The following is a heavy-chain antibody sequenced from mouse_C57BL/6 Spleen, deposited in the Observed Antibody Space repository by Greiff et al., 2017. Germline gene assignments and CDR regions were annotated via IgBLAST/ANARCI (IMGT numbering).Heavy chain of an antibody. D-gene: IGHD1-1*01. CDR3: ARAYYGSSSSGFDV. CDR1: GYTFTSYG. V-gene: IGHV1-81*01. Sequence: VQLQQSGAELARPGASVKLSCKASGYTFTSYGISWVKQRTGQGLEWIGEIYPRSGNTYYNEKFKGKATLTADKSSSTAYMELRSLTSEDSAVYFCARAYYGSSSSGFDVWGTGTTVTVSS. CDR2: IYPRSGNT. J-gene: IGHJ1*03.